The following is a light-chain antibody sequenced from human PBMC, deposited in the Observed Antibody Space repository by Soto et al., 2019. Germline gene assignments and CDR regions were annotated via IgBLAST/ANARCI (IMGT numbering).Light chain of an antibody. CDR3: QHYNSYSEA. CDR1: QTISSW. J-gene: IGKJ1*01. Sequence: DIQMTQSPSTPSGSVGDRVTITCRASQTISSWLAWYQQKPGKAPKLLIYKASTLKSGVPSRSSGSGSGTEFTLTISSLQPDDFATYYCQHYNSYSEAFGQGTKVDI. CDR2: KAS. V-gene: IGKV1-5*03.